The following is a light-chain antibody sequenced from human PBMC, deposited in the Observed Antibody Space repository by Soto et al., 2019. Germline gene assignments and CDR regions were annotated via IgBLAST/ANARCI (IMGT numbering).Light chain of an antibody. CDR3: QQRSSWPLT. J-gene: IGKJ1*01. CDR2: DTS. Sequence: EIVLTQSPATLSLSPGERATLSCRASQSPSRYFAWYQQKPGQPPRLLIYDTSNRATGVPARFSGSGSGTDFTLTISSLEPEDFAVYYCQQRSSWPLTFGQGTKVDIK. V-gene: IGKV3-11*01. CDR1: QSPSRY.